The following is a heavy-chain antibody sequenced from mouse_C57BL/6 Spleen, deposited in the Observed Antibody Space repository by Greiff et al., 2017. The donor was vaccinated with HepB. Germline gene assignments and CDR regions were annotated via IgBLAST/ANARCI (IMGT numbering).Heavy chain of an antibody. CDR2: IYPGSGST. Sequence: QVQLQQPGAELVKPGASVKMSCKASGYTFTSYWITWVKHRPGQGLEWIGDIYPGSGSTNYNEKFKSKATLTVDTSSSTAYMQLSSLTSEDSAVYYCARGGPSNWDDYWGQGTTLTVSS. V-gene: IGHV1-55*01. CDR3: ARGGPSNWDDY. D-gene: IGHD4-1*01. CDR1: GYTFTSYW. J-gene: IGHJ2*01.